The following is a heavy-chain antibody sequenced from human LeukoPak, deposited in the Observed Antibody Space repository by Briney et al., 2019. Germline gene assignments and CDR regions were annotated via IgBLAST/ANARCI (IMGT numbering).Heavy chain of an antibody. CDR2: ISNSDGNT. V-gene: IGHV3-23*01. J-gene: IGHJ4*02. Sequence: GGSLRLPCAASGFTFSNYAMSWVRQAPGKGLEWVSTISNSDGNTYYADSVKGRFTISRDNAKNTLYLQMNSLRAEDTAVYYCARDVTGYYDSSGDYWGQGTLVTVSS. CDR1: GFTFSNYA. CDR3: ARDVTGYYDSSGDY. D-gene: IGHD3-22*01.